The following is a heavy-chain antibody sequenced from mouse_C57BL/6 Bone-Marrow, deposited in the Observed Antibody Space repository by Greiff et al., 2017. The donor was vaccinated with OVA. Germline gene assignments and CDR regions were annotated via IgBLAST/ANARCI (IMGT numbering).Heavy chain of an antibody. CDR1: GYTFTSYG. V-gene: IGHV1-77*01. Sequence: QVQLQQSGAELARPGASVKLSCKASGYTFTSYGISWVKQRPGQGLEWIGKIGPGSGSTYYNEKFKGKATLTADKSSSTAYMQLSSLTSEDSAVYFCLYGNGAWFAYWGQGTLVTVSA. CDR3: LYGNGAWFAY. CDR2: IGPGSGST. D-gene: IGHD2-1*01. J-gene: IGHJ3*01.